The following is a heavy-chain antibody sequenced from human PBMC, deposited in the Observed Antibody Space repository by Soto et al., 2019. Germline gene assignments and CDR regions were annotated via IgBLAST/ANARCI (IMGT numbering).Heavy chain of an antibody. CDR2: MYYTGAT. CDR1: SGSISSGNW. D-gene: IGHD6-25*01. J-gene: IGHJ4*02. Sequence: QVQLQESGPGLVESSGTLSLTCEVSSGSISSGNWWSWVRQPPGKGLEWIGEMYYTGATKYNPSLKSRVTMTIDKSKDQFSLNLRSATAADTSVYYCARVFSSGSGWMYYFDFWGQGILVSVSS. V-gene: IGHV4-4*02. CDR3: ARVFSSGSGWMYYFDF.